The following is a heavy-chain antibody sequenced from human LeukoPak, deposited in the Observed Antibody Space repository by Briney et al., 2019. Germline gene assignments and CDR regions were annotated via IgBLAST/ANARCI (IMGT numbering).Heavy chain of an antibody. CDR3: AREAGYYDSSGYYSKNFDY. J-gene: IGHJ4*02. CDR1: GYTFTSYG. Sequence: GASVKVSCKASGYTFTSYGISWVRQAPGQGLEWMGWTSAYNGNTNYAQKLQGRVTMTTDTSTSTAYMELRSLRSDDTAVYYCAREAGYYDSSGYYSKNFDYWGQGTLVTVSS. CDR2: TSAYNGNT. V-gene: IGHV1-18*01. D-gene: IGHD3-22*01.